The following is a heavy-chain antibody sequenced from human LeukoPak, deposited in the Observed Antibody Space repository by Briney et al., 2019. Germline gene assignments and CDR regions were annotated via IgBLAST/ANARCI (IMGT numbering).Heavy chain of an antibody. CDR1: GYTFTSYG. D-gene: IGHD3-9*01. V-gene: IGHV1-2*02. Sequence: GASVKVSCKASGYTFTSYGISWVRQAPGQGLEWMGWINPNSGGTNYAQKFQGRVTMTRDTSISTAYMELSRLRSDDTAVYYCARDAYYDILTGYLPWDYWGQGTLVTVSS. CDR3: ARDAYYDILTGYLPWDY. CDR2: INPNSGGT. J-gene: IGHJ4*02.